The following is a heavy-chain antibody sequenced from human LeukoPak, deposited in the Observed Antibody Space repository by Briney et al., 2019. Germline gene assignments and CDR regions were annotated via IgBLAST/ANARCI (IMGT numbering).Heavy chain of an antibody. Sequence: PSETLSLTCTVSGGSISSYYWSWIRQPPGKGLEWIGYIYYSGSTNYNPSLKSRVTISVDTSKNQFSLKLSSVTAADTAVYYCARLATAGYSYGSLDYWGQGTLVIVSS. CDR2: IYYSGST. V-gene: IGHV4-59*08. J-gene: IGHJ4*02. CDR3: ARLATAGYSYGSLDY. CDR1: GGSISSYY. D-gene: IGHD5-18*01.